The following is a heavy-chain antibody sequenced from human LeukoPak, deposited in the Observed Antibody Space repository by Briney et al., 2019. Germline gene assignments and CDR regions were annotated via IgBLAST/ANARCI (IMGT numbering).Heavy chain of an antibody. CDR3: ASPIVVVPAAKNYYYMDV. V-gene: IGHV4-39*01. D-gene: IGHD2-2*01. CDR2: IYYSGST. CDR1: GGSISSSSYY. Sequence: PSETLSLTCTVSGGSISSSSYYWGWIRQPPGKGLEWIGSIYYSGSTYYNPSLKSRVTISVDTSKNQFSLKLSSVTAADTAVCYCASPIVVVPAAKNYYYMDVWGKGTTVTVSS. J-gene: IGHJ6*03.